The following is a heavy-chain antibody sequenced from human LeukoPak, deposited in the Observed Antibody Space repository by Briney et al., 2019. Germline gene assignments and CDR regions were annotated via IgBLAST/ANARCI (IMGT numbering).Heavy chain of an antibody. D-gene: IGHD3-22*01. V-gene: IGHV5-51*01. CDR3: ARRADSSGYFVS. Sequence: GESLKISCKGSGYSFTSYWIAWLRRMPGKGLEWMGIIYPGDSDTRYSPSFQGQVTISADKSISTAYLQWSSLKASDTAMYYCARRADSSGYFVSWGQGTLVTVSS. CDR2: IYPGDSDT. CDR1: GYSFTSYW. J-gene: IGHJ5*01.